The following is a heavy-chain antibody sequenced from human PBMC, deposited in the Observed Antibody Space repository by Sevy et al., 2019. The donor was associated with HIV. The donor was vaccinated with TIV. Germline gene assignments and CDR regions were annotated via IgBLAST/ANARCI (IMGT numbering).Heavy chain of an antibody. Sequence: SETLSLTCTVSGGSISSSSYYWGWIRQPPGKGLEWMCSIFYSGSAYYNPSLKSRVTISVDTSTNQFSLKLNSVTAADTAVYYCARHAHITMIVTWGQGTLVTVSS. V-gene: IGHV4-39*01. CDR1: GGSISSSSYY. D-gene: IGHD3-22*01. CDR3: ARHAHITMIVT. J-gene: IGHJ5*02. CDR2: IFYSGSA.